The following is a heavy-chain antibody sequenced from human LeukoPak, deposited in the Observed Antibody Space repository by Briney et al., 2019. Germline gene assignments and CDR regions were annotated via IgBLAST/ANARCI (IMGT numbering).Heavy chain of an antibody. CDR2: ITPDGSGK. V-gene: IGHV3-7*01. D-gene: IGHD3-10*01. Sequence: PGGSLRLSCVASGFSFRDYWMSWVRQAPGKGLEWVADITPDGSGKTYVDSVKGRFTISRDNAKQSLYLQMNSLRAEDTAVYYCARVRYGSGTGDYWGQGTLVTVSS. CDR3: ARVRYGSGTGDY. CDR1: GFSFRDYW. J-gene: IGHJ4*02.